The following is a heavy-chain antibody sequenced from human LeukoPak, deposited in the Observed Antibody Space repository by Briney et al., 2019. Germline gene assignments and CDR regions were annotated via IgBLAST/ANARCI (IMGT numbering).Heavy chain of an antibody. J-gene: IGHJ3*02. CDR1: GFTFSSYA. D-gene: IGHD1-26*01. V-gene: IGHV3-23*01. CDR2: ISGSGGST. CDR3: AKDTEVGATLDDAFDI. Sequence: GGSLRLSCAASGFTFSSYAMSWVGRAPGKGLEWVSAISGSGGSTYYADSVKGRFTISRDNSKNTLYLQMNSLRAEDTAVYYCAKDTEVGATLDDAFDIWGQGTMVTVSS.